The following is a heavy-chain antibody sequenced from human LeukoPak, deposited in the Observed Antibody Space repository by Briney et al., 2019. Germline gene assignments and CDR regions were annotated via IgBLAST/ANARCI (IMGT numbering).Heavy chain of an antibody. J-gene: IGHJ4*02. D-gene: IGHD3-16*01. CDR3: LWLHKMIWGFDS. CDR2: IKSKGGGGTT. CDR1: GFTFSDAW. V-gene: IGHV3-15*01. Sequence: GGSLRLSCAASGFTFSDAWMSWVRQAPGKGPEWVGRIKSKGGGGTTDYAAPVEGRFTISRDDSKNTLYLQMNNLKTEDTAVYYCLWLHKMIWGFDSWGQGTLVTVSS.